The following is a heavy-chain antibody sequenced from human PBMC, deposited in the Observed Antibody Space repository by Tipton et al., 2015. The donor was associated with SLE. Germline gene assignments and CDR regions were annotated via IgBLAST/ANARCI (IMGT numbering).Heavy chain of an antibody. J-gene: IGHJ2*01. Sequence: SLRLSCVASGFTLSRYWMSWVRQAPGKGLEWVASIQQDGSEKYYVDSAKGRFTISRDNAKNSLYVQMNSLRAEDTAVYYCASPPYYGSGSYRPYWYFDLWGRGTLVTVSS. V-gene: IGHV3-7*01. D-gene: IGHD3-10*01. CDR1: GFTLSRYW. CDR2: IQQDGSEK. CDR3: ASPPYYGSGSYRPYWYFDL.